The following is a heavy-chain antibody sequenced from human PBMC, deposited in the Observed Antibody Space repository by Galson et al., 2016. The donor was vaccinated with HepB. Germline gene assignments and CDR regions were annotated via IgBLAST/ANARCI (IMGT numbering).Heavy chain of an antibody. CDR2: ISGFNGNT. V-gene: IGHV1-18*01. D-gene: IGHD1-7*01. Sequence: SVKVSCKASGYSFTGYFIHWVRQAPGQGLEWMGWISGFNGNTNYAQKVQGRVTMTTDTSTSTAYMELRSLRSDDTAVYYCARDVSLSLTGKLELPNWFDSWGQGTLVTVSS. J-gene: IGHJ5*01. CDR3: ARDVSLSLTGKLELPNWFDS. CDR1: GYSFTGYF.